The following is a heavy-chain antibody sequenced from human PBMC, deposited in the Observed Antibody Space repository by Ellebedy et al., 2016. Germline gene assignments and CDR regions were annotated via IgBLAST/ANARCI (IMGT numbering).Heavy chain of an antibody. CDR1: GGSISSSSYY. J-gene: IGHJ4*02. V-gene: IGHV4-39*07. D-gene: IGHD3-10*01. CDR2: IYYSGST. CDR3: ARISRGSGGDFDY. Sequence: SETLSLXCTVSGGSISSSSYYWGWIRQPPGKGLEWIGSIYYSGSTYYNPSLKSRVTISVDTSKNQFSLKLSSVTAADTAVYYCARISRGSGGDFDYWGQGTLVTVSS.